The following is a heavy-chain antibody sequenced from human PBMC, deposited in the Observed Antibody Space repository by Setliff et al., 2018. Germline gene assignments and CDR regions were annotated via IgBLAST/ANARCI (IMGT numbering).Heavy chain of an antibody. V-gene: IGHV3-48*03. CDR1: GFTFSSYE. Sequence: PGGSLRLSCAASGFTFSSYEMNWVRQAPGKGLEWVSYISSSGSTIYYADSVKGRFTISRDNAKNSLYLQMNSLRAEDTAVYYCASLFAGDFDCWGQGTLVTVPQ. CDR2: ISSSGSTI. J-gene: IGHJ4*02. CDR3: ASLFAGDFDC.